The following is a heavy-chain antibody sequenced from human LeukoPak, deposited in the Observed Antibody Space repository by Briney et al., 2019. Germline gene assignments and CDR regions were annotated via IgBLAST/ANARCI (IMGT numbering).Heavy chain of an antibody. CDR1: GYSFTTYW. J-gene: IGHJ6*02. CDR2: IYPGDSGT. D-gene: IGHD3-22*01. V-gene: IGHV5-51*01. Sequence: GESLKISCKGSGYSFTTYWITWVRQMSGKGLEWMGIIYPGDSGTRYSPSFQGQVTFSVDKSINTAYLQWSSLKASDTAMYYCARLSFMNYYDSSGSGMDVWGQGTTVTVSS. CDR3: ARLSFMNYYDSSGSGMDV.